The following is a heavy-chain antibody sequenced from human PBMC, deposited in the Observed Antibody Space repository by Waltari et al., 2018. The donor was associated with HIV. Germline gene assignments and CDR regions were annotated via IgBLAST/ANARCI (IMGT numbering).Heavy chain of an antibody. J-gene: IGHJ3*02. Sequence: QVQLVQSGAEVEKPGASVKISCKASGYTFTSYYVQWVRQAPGQGLEWMGMIHPSNGYTDYAQKFQGTVTMTRDTSTSTVYMEVSSLTSDGTSVYYCVRGSQPPTVPRDDALEIWGQVTMVTVSS. CDR1: GYTFTSYY. CDR3: VRGSQPPTVPRDDALEI. V-gene: IGHV1-46*01. CDR2: IHPSNGYT. D-gene: IGHD4-17*01.